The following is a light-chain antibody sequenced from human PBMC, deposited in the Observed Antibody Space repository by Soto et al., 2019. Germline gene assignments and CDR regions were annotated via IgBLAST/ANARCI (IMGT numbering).Light chain of an antibody. V-gene: IGKV3-20*01. CDR2: GAS. CDR1: QSVSSSY. CDR3: QQYGSAPRVT. J-gene: IGKJ5*01. Sequence: ETVFSQSPGTLSLSPGERATLFCRASQSVSSSYLAWYQQKPGQAPRLLIFGASTRATGIPARFSGGGSGTEFTLIISSLQSEDFAVYYCQQYGSAPRVTFGQGTRLETK.